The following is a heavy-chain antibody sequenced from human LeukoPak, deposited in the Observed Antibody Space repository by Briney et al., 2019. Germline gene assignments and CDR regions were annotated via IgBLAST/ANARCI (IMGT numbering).Heavy chain of an antibody. V-gene: IGHV3-53*01. CDR2: IYSGGST. CDR1: GFTVSSNY. Sequence: PGGSLRLSCAASGFTVSSNYMSWVRQAPGKGLEWVSVIYSGGSTYYADSVKGRFTISRDNSKTTLYLQMNSLRAEDTAVYYCARAWYQAFDIWGQGTMVTVSS. D-gene: IGHD2-2*01. CDR3: ARAWYQAFDI. J-gene: IGHJ3*02.